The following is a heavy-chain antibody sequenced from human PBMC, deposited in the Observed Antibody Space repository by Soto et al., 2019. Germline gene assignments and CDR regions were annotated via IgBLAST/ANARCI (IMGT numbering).Heavy chain of an antibody. V-gene: IGHV4-59*01. D-gene: IGHD3-10*01. CDR3: ARDLTIGGFFDP. J-gene: IGHJ5*02. CDR1: GVSISTYY. CDR2: IYHSGRT. Sequence: NPSETLSLTCTVSGVSISTYYWTWIRQPPGKGLEWIGYIYHSGRTNCNPSLKSRVTMSVDTSKNQFSLKLSSVTAADTAVYYCARDLTIGGFFDPWGQGTLVTVSS.